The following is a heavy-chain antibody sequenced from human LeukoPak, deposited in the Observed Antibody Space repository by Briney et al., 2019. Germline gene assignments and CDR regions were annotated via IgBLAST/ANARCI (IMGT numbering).Heavy chain of an antibody. CDR3: AKDLHHYGGKMDY. Sequence: GGSLRLSCAASGFTFSSDVMSWVRQAPGKGLEWVSAISGGGGNTYYADSVKGRFTISRDNSKNTLYLQMNSLRAEDNAVYYCAKDLHHYGGKMDYWGQGTLVTVSS. V-gene: IGHV3-23*01. CDR1: GFTFSSDV. CDR2: ISGGGGNT. D-gene: IGHD4-23*01. J-gene: IGHJ4*02.